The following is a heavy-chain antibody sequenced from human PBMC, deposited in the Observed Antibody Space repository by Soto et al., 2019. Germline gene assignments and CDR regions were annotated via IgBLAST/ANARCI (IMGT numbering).Heavy chain of an antibody. V-gene: IGHV3-30*03. CDR3: PTDANEYLWEYYFDF. Sequence: QVQLVESGGGVVQPGRSLRLSCAASGFTFSTYGMHWVRQAPATGLEWVAFISHDGSNQYYADSMKGRFTISRDNSKNTLYLQMNSLRPDYTAVYYCPTDANEYLWEYYFDFLGQGTLVTVSS. CDR2: ISHDGSNQ. D-gene: IGHD3-16*01. CDR1: GFTFSTYG. J-gene: IGHJ4*02.